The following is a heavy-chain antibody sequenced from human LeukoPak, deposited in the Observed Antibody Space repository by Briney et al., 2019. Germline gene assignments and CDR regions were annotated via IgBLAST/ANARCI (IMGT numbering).Heavy chain of an antibody. Sequence: SVKVSCKASGGTFSSYAISWVRQAPGQGVEWTGRIIPILGMANYAQKLQGRVTITADKSTCTAYMELSSLRSEDTAVYYCARDRVGATTAPYYFGYWGQGTLVTVSS. CDR2: IIPILGMA. V-gene: IGHV1-69*04. CDR3: ARDRVGATTAPYYFGY. J-gene: IGHJ4*02. D-gene: IGHD1-26*01. CDR1: GGTFSSYA.